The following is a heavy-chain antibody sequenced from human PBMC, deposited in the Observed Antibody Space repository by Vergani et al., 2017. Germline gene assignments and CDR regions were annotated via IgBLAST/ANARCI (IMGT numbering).Heavy chain of an antibody. CDR2: IYSGGST. J-gene: IGHJ6*03. CDR3: AGGSGYNYYYYMDV. CDR1: GFTVSSNY. V-gene: IGHV3-53*01. D-gene: IGHD3-3*01. Sequence: LIQPGGSLRLSCAASGFTVSSNYMSWVRQAPGKGLEWVSVIYSGGSTYYADSVKGRFTISRDNSKNTLYLQMNSLRAEDTAVYYCAGGSGYNYYYYMDVWGKGTTVTVSS.